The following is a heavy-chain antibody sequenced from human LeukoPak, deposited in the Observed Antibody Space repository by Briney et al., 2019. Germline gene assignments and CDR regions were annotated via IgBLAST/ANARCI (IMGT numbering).Heavy chain of an antibody. CDR3: ARDGSLGY. V-gene: IGHV1-2*02. J-gene: IGHJ4*02. CDR2: INSNNGAT. CDR1: GYTFTDYY. D-gene: IGHD5-12*01. Sequence: ASVKVSCKASGYTFTDYYIHWVRQAPGQGLEWMGWINSNNGATNYAQKFQDRVTMTRDTSISTAYMELTRLGSDDTAVYYCARDGSLGYWGQGTLVTVSS.